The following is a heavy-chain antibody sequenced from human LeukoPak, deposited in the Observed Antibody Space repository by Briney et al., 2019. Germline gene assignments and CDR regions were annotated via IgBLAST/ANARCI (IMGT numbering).Heavy chain of an antibody. CDR1: GYTLTELS. CDR2: FDPEDGEA. CDR3: ATEGLAAAEKYFQH. Sequence: ASVKVSCKVSGYTLTELSMHWVRQAPGKGVEWMGSFDPEDGEAIYAQKFQGRVTMTEDTSTDTAYMELSSLRSEDTAVYYCATEGLAAAEKYFQHWGQGTLGTVSS. D-gene: IGHD6-13*01. V-gene: IGHV1-24*01. J-gene: IGHJ1*01.